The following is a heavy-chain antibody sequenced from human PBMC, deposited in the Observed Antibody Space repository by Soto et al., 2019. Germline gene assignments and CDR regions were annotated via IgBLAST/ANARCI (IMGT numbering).Heavy chain of an antibody. CDR2: IYYSGST. V-gene: IGHV4-31*03. D-gene: IGHD2-15*01. J-gene: IGHJ3*02. CDR3: ARDTEYCSGGSCYSGTFDI. CDR1: GVSISSGGYY. Sequence: QVQLQESGPGLVKPSQTLSLTCTVSGVSISSGGYYWSWIRQHPGKGLEWIGYIYYSGSTYYNPSLKSRVTISVDTSKNQFSVKLSSVTAADTAVYYCARDTEYCSGGSCYSGTFDIWGQGTMVTVSS.